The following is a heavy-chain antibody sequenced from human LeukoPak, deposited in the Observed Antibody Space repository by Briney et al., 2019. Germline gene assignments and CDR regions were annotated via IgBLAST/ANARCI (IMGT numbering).Heavy chain of an antibody. V-gene: IGHV1-2*02. CDR2: INPNSGGT. D-gene: IGHD3-3*01. Sequence: ASVKVSCKASGYTFTGYYMHWVRQAPGQGLEWMGWINPNSGGTNYAQKFQGRVTMTRDTSISTAYMELSRLRSDDTAVYYCARGLGTYYDFWSGLHWFDPWGQGTLVTVSS. J-gene: IGHJ5*02. CDR1: GYTFTGYY. CDR3: ARGLGTYYDFWSGLHWFDP.